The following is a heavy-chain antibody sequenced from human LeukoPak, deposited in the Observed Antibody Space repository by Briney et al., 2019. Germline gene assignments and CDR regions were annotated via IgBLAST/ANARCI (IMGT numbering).Heavy chain of an antibody. CDR1: GFTFSSYW. V-gene: IGHV3-7*02. D-gene: IGHD2/OR15-2a*01. Sequence: GGSLRLSCAASGFTFSSYWMSWVRQAPGKGLEWVANIYQDGSEQHYVDSVRGRFTISRDNAKNSLYLQMNSLRAEDTAVYYCARVLFHSLAVFDYWGQGTLVTVSS. CDR3: ARVLFHSLAVFDY. J-gene: IGHJ4*02. CDR2: IYQDGSEQ.